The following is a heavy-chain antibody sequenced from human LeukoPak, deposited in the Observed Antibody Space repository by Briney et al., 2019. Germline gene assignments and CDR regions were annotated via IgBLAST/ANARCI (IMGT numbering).Heavy chain of an antibody. V-gene: IGHV3-23*01. CDR3: AKEGYYVSSSYADY. D-gene: IGHD3-22*01. CDR1: GFTFSSYA. J-gene: IGHJ4*02. Sequence: GGSLRLSCAASGFTFSSYAISWVRQAPGKGLDWVSGLSGSGGRTYYADSVKGRFTISRDNSKNTLYLQMNSLRAEDTAVYYCAKEGYYVSSSYADYWGQGTLVTVSS. CDR2: LSGSGGRT.